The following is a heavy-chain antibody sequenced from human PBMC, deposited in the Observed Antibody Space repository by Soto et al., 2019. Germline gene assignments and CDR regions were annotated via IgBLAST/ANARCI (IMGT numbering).Heavy chain of an antibody. D-gene: IGHD6-25*01. CDR2: IYFTGNT. CDR3: AGQTFTIAAASYGRSNWFDP. J-gene: IGHJ5*02. V-gene: IGHV4-39*01. CDR1: GGSSTSSSHF. Sequence: PSGSLSRTCASSGGSSTSSSHFWCWVRQPPGMGLEWIGTIYFTGNTYYTPSLKSRLTMSIDTSKNEFSLRLNSVTAADTAVYYCAGQTFTIAAASYGRSNWFDPWGPGTLVTVSS.